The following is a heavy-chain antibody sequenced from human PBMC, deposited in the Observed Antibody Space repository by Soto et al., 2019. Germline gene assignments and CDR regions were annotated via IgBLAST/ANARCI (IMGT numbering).Heavy chain of an antibody. Sequence: SVKVSCKASGFTFTISSMQWVRQARGQRLEWIGWIVVGSGNTNYAQKFQERVTITRDMSTSTAYMELSSLRSEDTAVYYCAADLHDFWSGQEIWFDPWGQGTLVTVSS. J-gene: IGHJ5*02. CDR3: AADLHDFWSGQEIWFDP. CDR2: IVVGSGNT. CDR1: GFTFTISS. V-gene: IGHV1-58*02. D-gene: IGHD3-3*01.